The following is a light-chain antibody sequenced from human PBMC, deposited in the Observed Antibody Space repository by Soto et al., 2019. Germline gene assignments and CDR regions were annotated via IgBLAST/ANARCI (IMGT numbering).Light chain of an antibody. J-gene: IGKJ5*01. CDR2: GAS. CDR1: LSVISSY. Sequence: EIVLTQSPGTLSLSPGERATLSCRASLSVISSYLAWYQQKPGQAPRLLIYGASSRATGIPDRFSGSGSGTDFTLTISRLEPEDFAVYYCQQYGSSLITFGQGTRLEIK. CDR3: QQYGSSLIT. V-gene: IGKV3-20*01.